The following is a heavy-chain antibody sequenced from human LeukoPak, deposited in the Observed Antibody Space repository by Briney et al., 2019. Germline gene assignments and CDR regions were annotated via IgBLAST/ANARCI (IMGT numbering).Heavy chain of an antibody. V-gene: IGHV4-31*03. J-gene: IGHJ4*02. CDR2: IHYSGTT. CDR1: GGSINSGGFF. CDR3: ARGRPWFGELPDFDY. Sequence: PSETLSLTCTVSGGSINSGGFFWSWIRQHPGKGLEWIGYIHYSGTTYYNPSLKSRVIISVDTSKNQFSLKLSSVTAADTAVYYCARGRPWFGELPDFDYWGQGTLVTVSS. D-gene: IGHD3-10*01.